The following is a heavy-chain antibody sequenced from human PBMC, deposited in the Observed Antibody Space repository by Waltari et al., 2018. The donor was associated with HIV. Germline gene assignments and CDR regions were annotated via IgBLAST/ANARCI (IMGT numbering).Heavy chain of an antibody. V-gene: IGHV1-2*02. CDR1: GYTFTGYY. D-gene: IGHD2-2*01. CDR2: LNPNSVGT. CDR3: ARGPGYCSSTSCSGLGY. Sequence: QVQLVQSGAEVKKPGASVKVSCKASGYTFTGYYMHWVRQAPGQGLEWMGWLNPNSVGTNYAQKFQGRVTMTRDTSISTAYMELSRLRSDDTAVYYCARGPGYCSSTSCSGLGYWGQGTLVTVSS. J-gene: IGHJ4*02.